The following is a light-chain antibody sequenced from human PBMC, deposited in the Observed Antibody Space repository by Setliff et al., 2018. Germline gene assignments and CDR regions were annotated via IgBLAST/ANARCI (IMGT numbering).Light chain of an antibody. Sequence: QSALTQPASGSGSPRQSITISCTGTSSDVGSYDLVSWFQQHPGKAPKLIIYEVSKRPSGVSNRFSGTKSANTASLTISGLRAEDEADYYCCSYAGNSTSDNYVFGTGTKVTVL. V-gene: IGLV2-23*02. CDR1: SSDVGSYDL. CDR2: EVS. CDR3: CSYAGNSTSDNYV. J-gene: IGLJ1*01.